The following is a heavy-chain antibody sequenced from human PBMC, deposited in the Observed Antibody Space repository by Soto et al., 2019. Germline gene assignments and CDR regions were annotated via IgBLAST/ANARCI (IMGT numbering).Heavy chain of an antibody. CDR2: TYYRSKWYN. J-gene: IGHJ4*02. D-gene: IGHD3-3*01. V-gene: IGHV6-1*01. CDR1: GDSVSGNSAV. CDR3: ASETVFGAVNY. Sequence: QVQLQQSGPGLVKPSQTLSLTCAISGDSVSGNSAVWTWIRQSPSRGLEWLGRTYYRSKWYNDYAVSVKSRITINPDTSKNQFSLQLKSMTPEDTAVYFCASETVFGAVNYWGQGTLVTVSS.